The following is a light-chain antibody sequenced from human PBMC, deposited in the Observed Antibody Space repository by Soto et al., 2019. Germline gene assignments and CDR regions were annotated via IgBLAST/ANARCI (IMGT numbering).Light chain of an antibody. V-gene: IGKV3-20*01. CDR2: GSS. CDR3: QQYCTSPRT. J-gene: IGKJ1*01. Sequence: EVVLTQSPDTVSLSPGERATLSCRASQSVSSTYLAWYQQQPGQAPRLLIYGSSSRATGIPDRFSGSGSGTDFTLTIVRLEPEDFAVYYCQQYCTSPRTFGQGTKVDIK. CDR1: QSVSSTY.